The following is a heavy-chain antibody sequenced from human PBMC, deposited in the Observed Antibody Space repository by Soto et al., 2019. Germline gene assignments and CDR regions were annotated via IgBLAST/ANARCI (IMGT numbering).Heavy chain of an antibody. J-gene: IGHJ4*02. CDR1: GGSITSYY. CDR2: IYYSGIT. Sequence: SETLALTCTVSGGSITSYYWSWIRQPPGKGLEWIGYIYYSGITDYNPSLKSRVTISVDTSKSQFSLKLSSVTAADAAVYYCARGGGVYYFDYWGQGTLVTVSS. CDR3: ARGGGVYYFDY. D-gene: IGHD2-8*02. V-gene: IGHV4-59*01.